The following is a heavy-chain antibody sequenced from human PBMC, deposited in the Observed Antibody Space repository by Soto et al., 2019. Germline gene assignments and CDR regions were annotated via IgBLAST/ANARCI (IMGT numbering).Heavy chain of an antibody. J-gene: IGHJ6*02. V-gene: IGHV3-33*01. CDR2: IWFDGRNE. Sequence: QVQLVESGGGVVQPGRSLRLSCAASGFTFNSYGMHWVRQAPGKGLEWVAVIWFDGRNEYYADSVKGRFTISRDNSKNTFYVKMTSLRGNDTGVYYCARSLRGGAYSWNYYYYGMDVWGQGTTVTVS. CDR3: ARSLRGGAYSWNYYYYGMDV. D-gene: IGHD3-10*01. CDR1: GFTFNSYG.